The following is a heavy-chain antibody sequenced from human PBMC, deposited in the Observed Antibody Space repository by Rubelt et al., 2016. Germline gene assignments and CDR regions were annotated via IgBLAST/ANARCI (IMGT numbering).Heavy chain of an antibody. V-gene: IGHV4-38-2*02. J-gene: IGHJ5*02. CDR2: IYHSGST. D-gene: IGHD6-19*01. Sequence: QVQLQESGPGLVKPSETLSLTCTVSGYSISSGYYWGWIRQPPGKGLEWIGSIYHSGSTYYNPSLKSCVTISVDTSKNQFALKLSSVTAADTAVYYCARGGSGWYAQRNPLDRFDPWGQGTLVTVSS. CDR3: ARGGSGWYAQRNPLDRFDP. CDR1: GYSISSGYY.